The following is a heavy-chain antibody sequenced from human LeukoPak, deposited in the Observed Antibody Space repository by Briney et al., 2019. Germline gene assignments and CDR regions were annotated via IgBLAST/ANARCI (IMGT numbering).Heavy chain of an antibody. J-gene: IGHJ4*02. CDR3: ATDNGLYDSSGQFDN. CDR2: ISSSGSTI. Sequence: GGSLRLSCAASGFTFSSYEMNWVRQAPGKGLEWVSYISSSGSTIYYADSVKGRFTISRDNSKNTLYLQMNSLRAEDTAMYYCATDNGLYDSSGQFDNWGQGTLVTVSS. V-gene: IGHV3-48*03. CDR1: GFTFSSYE. D-gene: IGHD3-22*01.